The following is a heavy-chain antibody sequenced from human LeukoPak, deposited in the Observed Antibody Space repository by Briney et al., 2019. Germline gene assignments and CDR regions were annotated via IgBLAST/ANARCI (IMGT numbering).Heavy chain of an antibody. V-gene: IGHV4-61*02. CDR3: AREMVYATIYFDY. J-gene: IGHJ4*02. CDR2: IYTSGST. CDR1: GGSISSGSYY. Sequence: SETLSLTCTVSGGSISSGSYYWSWVRQPAGKGLEWIGRIYTSGSTNYNPSFKSRVTISVDTSKNQFSLKLSSVTAADTAVYYCAREMVYATIYFDYWGQGTLVTVSS. D-gene: IGHD2-8*01.